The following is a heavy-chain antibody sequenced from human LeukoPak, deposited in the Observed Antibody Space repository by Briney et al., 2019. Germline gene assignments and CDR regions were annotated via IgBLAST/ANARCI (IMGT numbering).Heavy chain of an antibody. Sequence: SETLSLTCAVSGYSISSGFYWGWIRPPPGKGLEWIGSIYHSGSTYYNPSLKSRVTISVDTSKNQFSLKLSSVTAADTAVYYCARRITMIVVNAFDIGGQGTMVTVSS. V-gene: IGHV4-38-2*01. CDR1: GYSISSGFY. J-gene: IGHJ3*02. CDR3: ARRITMIVVNAFDI. CDR2: IYHSGST. D-gene: IGHD3-22*01.